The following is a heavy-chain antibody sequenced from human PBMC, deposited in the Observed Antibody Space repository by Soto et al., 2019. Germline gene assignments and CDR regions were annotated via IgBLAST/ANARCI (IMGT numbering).Heavy chain of an antibody. Sequence: QVQLQQWGAGLFKPSETLSLTCAVYGGSFSGYYWSWIRQPPGKGLEWIGEINHSGSTNYNPSLKSRVTISVDTSKNQFSLKLSSVTAADTAVYYCARALGGDSHFDYWGQGTLVTVSS. J-gene: IGHJ4*02. CDR2: INHSGST. V-gene: IGHV4-34*01. CDR1: GGSFSGYY. D-gene: IGHD2-21*02. CDR3: ARALGGDSHFDY.